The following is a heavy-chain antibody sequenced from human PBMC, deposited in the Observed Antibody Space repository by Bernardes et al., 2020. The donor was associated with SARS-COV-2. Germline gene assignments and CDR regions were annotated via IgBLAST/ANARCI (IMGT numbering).Heavy chain of an antibody. D-gene: IGHD3-10*01. CDR3: TADPPGGSPFADY. Sequence: GGSLRLSCAASGLTVTNAWMRWVRQAPGKGLEWVGRIQSKTDGGATAYAAPVKGRFTIAREDSKNTLDLQMNNLKTEDTAVYFCTADPPGGSPFADYWGQGTLVTVSS. J-gene: IGHJ4*02. V-gene: IGHV3-15*01. CDR1: GLTVTNAW. CDR2: IQSKTDGGAT.